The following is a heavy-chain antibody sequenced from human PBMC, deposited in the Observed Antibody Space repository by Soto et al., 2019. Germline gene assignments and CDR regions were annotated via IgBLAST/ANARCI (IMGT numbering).Heavy chain of an antibody. CDR2: IYHSGST. CDR1: GGSISSSNW. D-gene: IGHD1-20*01. CDR3: ARSITGTTTDIVY. Sequence: QVQLQESGPGLVKPSGTLSLTCAVSGGSISSSNWWSWVRQPPGKGLEWIGEIYHSGSTNYNPSLMSRVTISVDKSKNQFSLKLSSVTAADTAVYYCARSITGTTTDIVYWGQGTLVTVSS. J-gene: IGHJ4*02. V-gene: IGHV4-4*02.